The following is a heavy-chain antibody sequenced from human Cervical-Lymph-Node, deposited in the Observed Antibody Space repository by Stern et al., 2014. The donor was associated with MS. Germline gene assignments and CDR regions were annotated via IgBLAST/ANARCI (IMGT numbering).Heavy chain of an antibody. CDR2: IIPMYDIA. D-gene: IGHD2-21*01. Sequence: VQLEESGAEVRKPGSSVRVSCKTSGGTFSSYTISWVRQVPGQGLEWMGRIIPMYDIANYAQKFQGRVTITADKSTSTAYMELSSLRSEDTAVYYCARVPLVVLVPTRGVAFDIWGQGTMVTVSS. J-gene: IGHJ3*02. CDR1: GGTFSSYT. CDR3: ARVPLVVLVPTRGVAFDI. V-gene: IGHV1-69*09.